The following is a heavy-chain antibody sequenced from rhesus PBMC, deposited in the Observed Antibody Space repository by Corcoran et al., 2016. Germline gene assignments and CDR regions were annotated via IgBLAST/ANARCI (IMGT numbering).Heavy chain of an antibody. V-gene: IGHV3S5*01. J-gene: IGHJ4*01. CDR2: INRVWAST. D-gene: IGHD2-27*01. CDR1: GFTFSSYG. CDR3: AKDQCSGIYCYFDY. Sequence: EVQLVETGGGLVQPGGSLKLSCAASGFTFSSYGMSWVRQAPGKGLEWVSAINRVWASTYYADSVKGRFTISGDNSKNTLSLQMNSLRAEDTAVYYCAKDQCSGIYCYFDYWGQGVLVTVSS.